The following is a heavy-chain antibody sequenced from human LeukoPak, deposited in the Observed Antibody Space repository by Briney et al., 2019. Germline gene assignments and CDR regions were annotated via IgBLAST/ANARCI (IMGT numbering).Heavy chain of an antibody. CDR2: IDPSDSYT. CDR1: GYSFTSYW. Sequence: GESLKISCKGSGYSFTSYWISWVRQMPGKGLEWMGRIDPSDSYTNYSPSFQGHVTISADKSISTAYLQWSSLKASDTAMYYCARHSTAYYYILTGYYYFDYWGQGTLVTVSS. V-gene: IGHV5-10-1*01. D-gene: IGHD3-9*01. J-gene: IGHJ4*02. CDR3: ARHSTAYYYILTGYYYFDY.